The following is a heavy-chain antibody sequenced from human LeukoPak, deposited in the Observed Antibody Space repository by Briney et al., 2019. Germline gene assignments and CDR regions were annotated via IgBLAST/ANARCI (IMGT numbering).Heavy chain of an antibody. D-gene: IGHD5-12*01. CDR2: ISAYNGNT. Sequence: ASVKVSCKASGYTFTGYYMHWVRQAPGQGLEWMGWISAYNGNTNYAQKLQGRVTMTTDTSTSTAYMEVSRLRSDDTAVYYCARQGYSGYDYDYWGQGTLVTVSS. V-gene: IGHV1-18*04. J-gene: IGHJ4*02. CDR1: GYTFTGYY. CDR3: ARQGYSGYDYDY.